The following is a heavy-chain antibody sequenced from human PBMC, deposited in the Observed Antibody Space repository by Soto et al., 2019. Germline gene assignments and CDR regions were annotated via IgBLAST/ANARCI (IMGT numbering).Heavy chain of an antibody. V-gene: IGHV4-61*01. J-gene: IGHJ3*02. Sequence: SETLSLTCTVSGGSVTSSGSYYWTWIRQPPGKGLEWIGYMYYNGITNYNPSLKSRGSISLDTSKNQFSLKLRSVTAADTAMYYCARDQGGYAYGSAAFDIWGQGTMVTVSS. CDR1: GGSVTSSGSYY. CDR3: ARDQGGYAYGSAAFDI. CDR2: MYYNGIT. D-gene: IGHD5-18*01.